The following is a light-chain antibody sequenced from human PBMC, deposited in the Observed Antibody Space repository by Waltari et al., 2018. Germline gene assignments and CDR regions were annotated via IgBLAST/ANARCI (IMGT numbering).Light chain of an antibody. CDR2: EDN. Sequence: SYDLTQPPSVSVSPGQTASITCSGDKLGQKYVFWYRQKTGQSPVLVMYEDNRRPSGFPDLVSGSNSSNTAPLTISETQFMDDAYYYCQVWDSSTDVVFCGGTKLTVL. CDR3: QVWDSSTDVV. V-gene: IGLV3-1*01. J-gene: IGLJ2*01. CDR1: KLGQKY.